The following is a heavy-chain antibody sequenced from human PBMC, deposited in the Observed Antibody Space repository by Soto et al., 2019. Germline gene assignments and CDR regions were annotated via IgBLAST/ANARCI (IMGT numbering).Heavy chain of an antibody. Sequence: EVQLVESGGGLVQPGGSLRLSCAASGFTFSNYWMSWVRQAPGKGLEWVANIKQDGSERNYVDSVKGRFTISRDNAKNSLYLQLNSLRAQDTAVYYCARAGSVNDYWGQGTLVTVSS. J-gene: IGHJ4*02. CDR3: ARAGSVNDY. D-gene: IGHD3-10*01. V-gene: IGHV3-7*05. CDR1: GFTFSNYW. CDR2: IKQDGSER.